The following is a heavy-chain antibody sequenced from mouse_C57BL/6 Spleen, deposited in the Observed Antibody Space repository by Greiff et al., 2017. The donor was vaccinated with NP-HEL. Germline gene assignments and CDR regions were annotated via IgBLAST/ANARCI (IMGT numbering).Heavy chain of an antibody. J-gene: IGHJ2*01. CDR3: ARGGPGWYYFDY. V-gene: IGHV1-82*01. CDR1: GYAFSSSW. CDR2: IYPGDGDT. D-gene: IGHD1-1*02. Sequence: VQLVESGPELVKPGASVKISCKASGYAFSSSWMNWVKQRPGKGLEWIGRIYPGDGDTNYNGKFKGKATLTADKSSSTAYMQLSSLTSEDSAVYFCARGGPGWYYFDYWGQGTTLTVSS.